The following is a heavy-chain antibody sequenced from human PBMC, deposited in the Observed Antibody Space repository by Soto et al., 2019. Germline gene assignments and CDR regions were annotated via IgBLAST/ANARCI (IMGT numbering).Heavy chain of an antibody. CDR2: TNPNSGNT. V-gene: IGHV1-8*01. CDR3: ARVVPAAMYYYSGMDV. D-gene: IGHD2-2*01. J-gene: IGHJ6*02. Sequence: ASVKVSCKASGYTFTSYDINWVRQATGQGLEWMGWTNPNSGNTGYAQKFQGRVTMTRNTSISTAYMELSSLRSEDTAVYYCARVVPAAMYYYSGMDVWGQGTTVTVSS. CDR1: GYTFTSYD.